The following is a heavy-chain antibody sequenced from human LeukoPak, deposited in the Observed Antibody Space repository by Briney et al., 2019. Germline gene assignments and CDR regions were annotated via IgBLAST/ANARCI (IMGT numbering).Heavy chain of an antibody. CDR1: GYTFTTYD. V-gene: IGHV1-8*01. CDR2: MNPNSGNT. CDR3: ARRIRGAPTDH. J-gene: IGHJ4*02. D-gene: IGHD3-10*01. Sequence: ASVKVSCKACGYTFTTYDLNWVRQATGQGLEWMGWMNPNSGNTGYAQKFQGRVTMTRNTSISTAYMELNNLTSEDTAVYYCARRIRGAPTDHWGQGTLVTVSS.